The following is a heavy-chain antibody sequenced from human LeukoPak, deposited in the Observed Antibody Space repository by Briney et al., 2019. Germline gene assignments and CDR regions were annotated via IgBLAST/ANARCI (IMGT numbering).Heavy chain of an antibody. CDR1: GYTFTSYD. CDR2: TNPSGGST. J-gene: IGHJ4*02. Sequence: GASVKVSCKASGYTFTSYDINWVRQAPGQGLEWMGITNPSGGSTSYAQKFQGRVTMTRDTSTSTVYMELSSLRSEDTAVYYCARDRNGPFDYWGQGTLVTVSS. V-gene: IGHV1-46*01. D-gene: IGHD1-14*01. CDR3: ARDRNGPFDY.